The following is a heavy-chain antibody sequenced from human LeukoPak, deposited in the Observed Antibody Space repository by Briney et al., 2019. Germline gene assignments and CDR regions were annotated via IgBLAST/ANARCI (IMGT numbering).Heavy chain of an antibody. CDR3: ERAELLWLGED. J-gene: IGHJ4*02. D-gene: IGHD3-10*01. V-gene: IGHV3-9*01. CDR2: ISWNSDSI. Sequence: GGSLRLSCAASGFIFDDYAMHWVRQARGKGREWVSGISWNSDSIGYADSVKDRFTISRDNAKNSLYLQMSSLRAEDAAVYYCERAELLWLGEDWGQGTLVTVSS. CDR1: GFIFDDYA.